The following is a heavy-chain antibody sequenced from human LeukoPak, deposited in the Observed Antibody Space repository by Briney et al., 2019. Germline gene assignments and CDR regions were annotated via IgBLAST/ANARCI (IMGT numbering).Heavy chain of an antibody. D-gene: IGHD6-13*01. CDR1: GYTFTGYD. J-gene: IGHJ4*02. CDR2: MKSDSGDT. CDR3: ARGEYSSSWYPFDN. V-gene: IGHV1-8*01. Sequence: ASVKVSCKTSGYTFTGYDINWVRQPPGQGLEGMGCMKSDSGDTHFAHKCQGRVTMTRNTSISTAFMELSSLRSEDTAVYYCARGEYSSSWYPFDNWGQGSLVTVSS.